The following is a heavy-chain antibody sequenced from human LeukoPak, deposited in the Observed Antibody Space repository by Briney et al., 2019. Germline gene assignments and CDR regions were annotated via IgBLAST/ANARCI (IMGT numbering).Heavy chain of an antibody. CDR2: IYHSGTT. V-gene: IGHV4-38-2*02. Sequence: PSETLSLTCTVSGYSISIDYYWGWVRQTPGKGLEWIASIYHSGTTDYNPSLQSRITMFVDMSRNQFSLKLRSVTAADTAVYYCAGKRAFYYFDSWGPGTLVTVSA. CDR3: AGKRAFYYFDS. J-gene: IGHJ4*02. CDR1: GYSISIDYY.